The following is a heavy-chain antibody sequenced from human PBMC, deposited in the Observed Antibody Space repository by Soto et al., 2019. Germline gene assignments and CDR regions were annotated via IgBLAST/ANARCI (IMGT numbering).Heavy chain of an antibody. V-gene: IGHV1-2*04. J-gene: IGHJ5*02. CDR2: INPNSGGT. Sequence: ASVKVSCKASGYTFAGYYMHWVRQAPGQGLEWMGWINPNSGGTNYAQKFQGWVTMTRDTSISTAYMELSRLRSDDTAVYYCARDRGKAAAGLNWFDPWGQGTLVPVSS. CDR1: GYTFAGYY. D-gene: IGHD6-13*01. CDR3: ARDRGKAAAGLNWFDP.